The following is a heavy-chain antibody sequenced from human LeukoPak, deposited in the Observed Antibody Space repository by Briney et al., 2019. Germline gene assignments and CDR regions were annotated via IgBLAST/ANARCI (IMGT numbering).Heavy chain of an antibody. V-gene: IGHV1-2*02. Sequence: ASVKVSCKASGYIFTDYYLHWVRQAPGQGLEWMGWINPDSGDTNYAQKFQGRVTMTRDTSISTAYMELSRLRSDDTAVYYCARHHCSGGSCYPLDLWGRGTLVTVSS. J-gene: IGHJ2*01. D-gene: IGHD2-15*01. CDR2: INPDSGDT. CDR3: ARHHCSGGSCYPLDL. CDR1: GYIFTDYY.